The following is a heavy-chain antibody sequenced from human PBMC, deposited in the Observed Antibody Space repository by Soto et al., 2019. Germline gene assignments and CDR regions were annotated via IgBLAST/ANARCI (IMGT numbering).Heavy chain of an antibody. J-gene: IGHJ5*02. CDR3: ARSHSLWGCDGAP. V-gene: IGHV3-7*03. CDR1: EFTLRTYW. D-gene: IGHD3-16*01. Sequence: GGSLRDWCGGSEFTLRTYWKSWARQAPGKGLEWVATIKEDGSEKYYVDSVKGRFTISRDNAKNSLFLQMNSLRAEDTAMYYCARSHSLWGCDGAPW. CDR2: IKEDGSEK.